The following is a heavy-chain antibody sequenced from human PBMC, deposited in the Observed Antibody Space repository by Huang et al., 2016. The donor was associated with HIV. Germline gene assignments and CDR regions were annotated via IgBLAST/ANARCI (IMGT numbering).Heavy chain of an antibody. CDR1: GYTFNGYW. V-gene: IGHV5-51*01. CDR2: ILPGDSDT. Sequence: EVQLVQSGAVVKKPGESLKISCKGSGYTFNGYWIGWVRQMPGKGLEWMGIILPGDSDTTYSPSFQGQFTISADKSISTAYLQWSGLKASDTAMYYCARQGVGDFVVEPTGLGAFDIWGQGTMVTVSS. D-gene: IGHD2-2*01. CDR3: ARQGVGDFVVEPTGLGAFDI. J-gene: IGHJ3*02.